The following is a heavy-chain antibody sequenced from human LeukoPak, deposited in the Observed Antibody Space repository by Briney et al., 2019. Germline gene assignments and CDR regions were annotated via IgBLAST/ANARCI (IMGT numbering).Heavy chain of an antibody. J-gene: IGHJ4*02. CDR1: GFTFSSYA. V-gene: IGHV3-23*01. CDR2: ISGSGGST. D-gene: IGHD2-15*01. Sequence: GGSLRLSCAASGFTFSSYAMSWVRQAPGKGLEWVSAISGSGGSTYYADSVKGLFTISRDNSKNTLYLQMNSLRAEDTAVYYCAKDLDCSGGSCYSGGGFDYWGQGTLVTVSS. CDR3: AKDLDCSGGSCYSGGGFDY.